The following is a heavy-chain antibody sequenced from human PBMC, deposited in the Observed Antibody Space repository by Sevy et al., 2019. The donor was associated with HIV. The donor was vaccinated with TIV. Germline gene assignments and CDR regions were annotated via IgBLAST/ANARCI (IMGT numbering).Heavy chain of an antibody. J-gene: IGHJ4*02. CDR2: FYAVCTE. Sequence: GGYLRLSCVVSGFDIRSNYMSWVRQAPGKRLEWVSHFYAVCTEYYADSVKGRFTFSRVDSKNTVSLQMRSLRVEDSAVYYCASEYCSRGSCFFDYWGQGIQVTVSS. D-gene: IGHD2-15*01. CDR1: GFDIRSNY. V-gene: IGHV3-53*01. CDR3: ASEYCSRGSCFFDY.